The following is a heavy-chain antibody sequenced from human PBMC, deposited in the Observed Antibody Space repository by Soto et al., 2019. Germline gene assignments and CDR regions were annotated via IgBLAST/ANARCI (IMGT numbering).Heavy chain of an antibody. D-gene: IGHD6-13*01. V-gene: IGHV3-48*03. Sequence: PGGSLRLSCAASGFMFSDYAMDWVRQAPGKGLEWVSYFSRTDNTVQYADSVKGRFIISRDNVANSLYLQMHSLTAEDTAIYYLATESSSSNHNFGCWGPGSLVTVAS. CDR1: GFMFSDYA. CDR2: FSRTDNTV. J-gene: IGHJ4*03. CDR3: ATESSSSNHNFGC.